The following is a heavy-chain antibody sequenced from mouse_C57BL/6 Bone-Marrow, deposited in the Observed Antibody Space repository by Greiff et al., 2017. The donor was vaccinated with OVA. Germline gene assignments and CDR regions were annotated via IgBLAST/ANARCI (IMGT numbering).Heavy chain of an antibody. CDR2: IHPNSGST. D-gene: IGHD2-2*01. J-gene: IGHJ4*01. CDR1: GYTFTSYW. Sequence: QVQLQQPGAELVKPGASVKLSCKASGYTFTSYWMHWVKQRPGQGLEWIGMIHPNSGSTNYNEKFKSKATLTVDKSSSTAYMQLSSLTSEDSEVYYCACPMVTTVIDAMDYWGQGTSVTVSS. V-gene: IGHV1-64*01. CDR3: ACPMVTTVIDAMDY.